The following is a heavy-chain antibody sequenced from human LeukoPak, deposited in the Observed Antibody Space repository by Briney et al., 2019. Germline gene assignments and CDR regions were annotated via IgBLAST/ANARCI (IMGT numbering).Heavy chain of an antibody. V-gene: IGHV3-30-3*01. CDR3: ARVGGYVDYFDY. J-gene: IGHJ4*02. CDR2: ISYDGSNK. D-gene: IGHD5-12*01. CDR1: GFTFSSYA. Sequence: GGSLRLSCAASGFTFSSYAMHWVRQAPGKGLEWVAVISYDGSNKYYADSVKGRFTISRDNSKNTLYLQMNSLRAEDTAVYYCARVGGYVDYFDYWGQGTLVTVSS.